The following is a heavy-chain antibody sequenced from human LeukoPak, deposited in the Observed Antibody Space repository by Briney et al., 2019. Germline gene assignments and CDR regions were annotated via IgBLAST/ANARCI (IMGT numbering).Heavy chain of an antibody. CDR1: GGSICSSSYY. CDR2: IYYSGST. V-gene: IGHV4-39*01. J-gene: IGHJ4*02. CDR3: ARHDDLRYYFDY. Sequence: SETLSLTCTVSGGSICSSSYYWGWIRQPPGKGLEWIGSIYYSGSTYYNPSLKSRVTISVDTSKNQFSLKLSSVTAADTAVYYCARHDDLRYYFDYWGQGTLVTVSS.